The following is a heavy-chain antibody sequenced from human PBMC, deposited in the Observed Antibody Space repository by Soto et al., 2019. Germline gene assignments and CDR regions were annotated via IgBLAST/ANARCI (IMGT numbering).Heavy chain of an antibody. CDR1: GFTFSSHA. CDR3: ASSLLTPFDN. Sequence: GGSLRLSCAASGFTFSSHAMHWVRQAPGKGLEWVAGISYDGSNKCYADSVKGRFTISRDNAKNTLYLQMNSLRAEDTAVYYCASSLLTPFDNWGQGTLVTVSS. CDR2: ISYDGSNK. D-gene: IGHD7-27*01. V-gene: IGHV3-30-3*01. J-gene: IGHJ4*02.